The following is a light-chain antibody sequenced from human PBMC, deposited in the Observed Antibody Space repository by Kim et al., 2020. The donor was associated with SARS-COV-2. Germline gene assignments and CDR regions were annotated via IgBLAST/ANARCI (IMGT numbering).Light chain of an antibody. V-gene: IGLV3-19*01. CDR1: SLRSYY. CDR2: GKN. CDR3: NSRDSSDNVV. Sequence: VALGPTVRITCQGDSLRSYYATWYQQRPGQAPIVVIYGKNNRPSGIPDRFSGSSSGNTASLTITGTQAGDEADYYCNSRDSSDNVVFGGGTQLTVL. J-gene: IGLJ2*01.